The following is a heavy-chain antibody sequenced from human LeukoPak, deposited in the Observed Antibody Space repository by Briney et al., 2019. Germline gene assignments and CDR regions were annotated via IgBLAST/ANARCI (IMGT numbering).Heavy chain of an antibody. J-gene: IGHJ4*02. D-gene: IGHD6-13*01. V-gene: IGHV1-2*02. CDR1: GYTFTGFY. CDR3: AREGQQLDPLFDY. Sequence: GASVKVSCKASGYTFTGFYMHWVRQAPGQGLEWMGWINPNSGGTNYAQKFQGRVTMTRDTSISTAYMELSRLRSDDTAVYYCAREGQQLDPLFDYWGQGTLVTVSS. CDR2: INPNSGGT.